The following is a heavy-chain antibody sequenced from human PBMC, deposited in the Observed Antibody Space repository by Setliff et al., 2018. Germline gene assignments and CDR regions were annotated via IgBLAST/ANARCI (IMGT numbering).Heavy chain of an antibody. CDR1: GFSFSDYA. Sequence: GGSLRLSCAASGFSFSDYAMSWVRQAPRKGLEWVSGGSTGKTDYADSVKGRFTMSRDSSTNTLYLHMNSLRAEDTAVYYCAKCSSWRGHYPHFIYWGQGTLVTVSS. CDR3: AKCSSWRGHYPHFIY. J-gene: IGHJ4*02. CDR2: GSTGKT. D-gene: IGHD6-13*01. V-gene: IGHV3-23*01.